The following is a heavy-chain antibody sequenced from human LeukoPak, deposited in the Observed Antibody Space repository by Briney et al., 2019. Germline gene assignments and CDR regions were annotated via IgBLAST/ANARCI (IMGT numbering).Heavy chain of an antibody. CDR3: ARVLGPRAFEY. D-gene: IGHD2/OR15-2a*01. Sequence: PSETLSLTCTVSGGSISSGDSYWSWIRQPPGKGLEWIGYIYYSGSTYYNPSLKSRVTISVDTSKNQFSLKLSSVTAADTALYYCARVLGPRAFEYWGQGTLVTASS. CDR2: IYYSGST. J-gene: IGHJ4*02. CDR1: GGSISSGDSY. V-gene: IGHV4-30-4*08.